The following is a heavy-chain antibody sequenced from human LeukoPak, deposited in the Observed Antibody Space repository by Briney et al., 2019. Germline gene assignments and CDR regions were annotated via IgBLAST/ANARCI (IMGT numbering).Heavy chain of an antibody. J-gene: IGHJ3*02. CDR1: GGSISSYY. CDR3: ARGDGYNLVDAFGI. V-gene: IGHV4-59*01. D-gene: IGHD5-24*01. Sequence: KASETLSLTCTVSGGSISSYYWSWIRQPPGKGLEWIGYIYCSGSTNYNPSLKSRVTISVDTSKNQFSLKLSSVTAADTAVYYCARGDGYNLVDAFGIWGQGTMVTVSS. CDR2: IYCSGST.